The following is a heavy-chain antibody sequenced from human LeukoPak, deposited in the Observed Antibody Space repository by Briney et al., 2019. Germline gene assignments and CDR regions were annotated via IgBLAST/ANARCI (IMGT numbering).Heavy chain of an antibody. D-gene: IGHD6-19*01. CDR2: IYYSGST. CDR3: ARGVAVAGKGAHY. J-gene: IGHJ4*02. V-gene: IGHV4-39*07. Sequence: SETLSLTCTVSGGSISSSSYYWGWIRQPPGKGLEWIGSIYYSGSTYYNPSLKSRVTISVDKSMNQFSLKLRSVTAADTAVYYCARGVAVAGKGAHYWGQGTLVTVSS. CDR1: GGSISSSSYY.